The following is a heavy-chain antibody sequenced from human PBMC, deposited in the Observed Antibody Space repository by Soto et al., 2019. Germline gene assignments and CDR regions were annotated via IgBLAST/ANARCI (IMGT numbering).Heavy chain of an antibody. CDR3: ATVFDF. Sequence: EMQLVESGGGLVQPGGSLRLSCAASGFTLSGHWIHWVRQAPGKGLKWVSRIDINGRGTSYADSVKGRFTISTDNAKNTVYLQMNSLRAEDTAVYYCATVFDFWGQGTLVTVSS. CDR1: GFTLSGHW. J-gene: IGHJ4*02. V-gene: IGHV3-74*01. CDR2: IDINGRGT. D-gene: IGHD4-17*01.